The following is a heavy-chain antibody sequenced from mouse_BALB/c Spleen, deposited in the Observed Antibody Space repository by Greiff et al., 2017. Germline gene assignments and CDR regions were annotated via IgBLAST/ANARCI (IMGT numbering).Heavy chain of an antibody. CDR2: INPSTGYT. CDR3: ARWDGYDAFDY. V-gene: IGHV1-7*01. J-gene: IGHJ2*01. CDR1: GYTFTSYW. Sequence: QVHVKQSGAELAKPGASVKMSCKASGYTFTSYWMHWVKQRPGQGLEWIGYINPSTGYTEYNQKFKDKATLTADKSSSTAYMQLSSLTSEDSAVYYCARWDGYDAFDYWGQGTTLTVSS. D-gene: IGHD2-2*01.